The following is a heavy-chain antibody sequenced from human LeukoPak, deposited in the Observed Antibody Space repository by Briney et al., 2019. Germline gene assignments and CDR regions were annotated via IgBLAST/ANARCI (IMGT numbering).Heavy chain of an antibody. Sequence: PGGSLRLSCAASGFTFSSYAMHWVRQAPGKGLGGGEVIPYDGSNKYYADSVKGRFTISRDNSKNTLYLQMNSLRAEDAAVYYCARDPSGGSSFYYYGMDVWGQGTTVTVSS. CDR3: ARDPSGGSSFYYYGMDV. V-gene: IGHV3-30-3*01. CDR1: GFTFSSYA. D-gene: IGHD6-6*01. CDR2: IPYDGSNK. J-gene: IGHJ6*02.